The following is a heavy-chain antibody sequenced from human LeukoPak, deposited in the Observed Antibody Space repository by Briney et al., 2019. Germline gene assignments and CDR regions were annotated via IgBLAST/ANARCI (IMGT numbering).Heavy chain of an antibody. Sequence: SETLSLTCAVYGGSFSGYYWGWIRQPPGKGLEWIGEINHSGSTNYNPSLKSRVTISVDTSKNQFSLKLSSVTAADTAVYYCASSRRGASAYYYYGMDVWGQGTTVTVSS. CDR1: GGSFSGYY. J-gene: IGHJ6*02. CDR2: INHSGST. D-gene: IGHD1-26*01. CDR3: ASSRRGASAYYYYGMDV. V-gene: IGHV4-34*01.